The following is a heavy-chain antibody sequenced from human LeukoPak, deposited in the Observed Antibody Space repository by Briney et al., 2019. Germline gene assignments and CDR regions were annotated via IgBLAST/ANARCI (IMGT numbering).Heavy chain of an antibody. CDR1: GFTFSSYA. D-gene: IGHD3-10*01. CDR2: ISGSGGST. CDR3: AKGTPTYYGSDGGMDV. Sequence: GGSLRLSCAASGFTFSSYAMSWVRQAPGKGLEWVSAISGSGGSTYYADSVKGRFTISRDNSKNTLYLQMNSLRAEDTAVYYCAKGTPTYYGSDGGMDVWGQGTTVTVSS. J-gene: IGHJ6*02. V-gene: IGHV3-23*01.